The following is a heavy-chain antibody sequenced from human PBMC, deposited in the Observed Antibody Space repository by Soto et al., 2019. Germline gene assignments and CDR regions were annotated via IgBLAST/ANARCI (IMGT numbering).Heavy chain of an antibody. CDR3: AKDKGVFNWATSYFDY. CDR2: TSYDGNNE. V-gene: IGHV3-30*18. J-gene: IGHJ4*02. Sequence: PGGSLRLSCAASGSTFSNYAMPWVRQAPGKGREWVALTSYDGNNEYYTDSVKGRFTISRDNSKNTLFLRMNSPRPEDTAVYYCAKDKGVFNWATSYFDYWGQGALVTVSS. CDR1: GSTFSNYA. D-gene: IGHD1-1*01.